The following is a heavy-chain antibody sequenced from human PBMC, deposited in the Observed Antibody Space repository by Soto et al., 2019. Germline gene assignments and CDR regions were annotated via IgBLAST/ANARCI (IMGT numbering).Heavy chain of an antibody. CDR1: GYTNTSYA. D-gene: IGHD1-20*01. Sequence: ASLKVSCKASGYTNTSYAMHWVLQAPGQRLEWMGWINAGNGNTKYSQKFQGRVTITRDTSASTAYMELSSLRSEDTAVYYCARGITLPTPLDYWGQGTLVTVSS. CDR2: INAGNGNT. J-gene: IGHJ4*02. V-gene: IGHV1-3*01. CDR3: ARGITLPTPLDY.